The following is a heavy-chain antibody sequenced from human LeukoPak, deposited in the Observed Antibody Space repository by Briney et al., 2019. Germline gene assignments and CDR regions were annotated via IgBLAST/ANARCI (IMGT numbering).Heavy chain of an antibody. V-gene: IGHV3-33*03. D-gene: IGHD4-11*01. J-gene: IGHJ4*02. CDR1: GFTFSHYG. CDR3: AKDAQRGFDYSNSLEY. CDR2: IWSDGTNH. Sequence: GGSLRLSCAASGFTFSHYGMHWVRQAPGKGLEWVAVIWSDGTNHFYSDSVKGRFTISRDLSSTVYLQMNGLRVEDTAVYFCAKDAQRGFDYSNSLEYWGQGTLVTVSS.